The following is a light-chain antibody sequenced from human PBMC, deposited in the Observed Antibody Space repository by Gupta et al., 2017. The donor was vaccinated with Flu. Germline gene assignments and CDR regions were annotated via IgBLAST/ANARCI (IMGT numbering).Light chain of an antibody. CDR2: AAS. CDR3: QQGYSTLKGYT. CDR1: QSISSY. V-gene: IGKV1-39*01. J-gene: IGKJ2*01. Sequence: DIQMTQSPSSLSASVGDRVTITCRASQSISSYLNWYQQKPGKAPKLLIYAASSLQSGVPSRFSGSGSGTDFTLTISSLQPEDFATYYCQQGYSTLKGYTFGQGTKLEIK.